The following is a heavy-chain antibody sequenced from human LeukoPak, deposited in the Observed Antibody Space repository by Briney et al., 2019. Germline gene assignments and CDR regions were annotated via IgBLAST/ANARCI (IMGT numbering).Heavy chain of an antibody. CDR3: ARSDCSGGSCYVDYYGMDV. J-gene: IGHJ6*02. V-gene: IGHV5-51*01. CDR2: IYPGDSDT. CDR1: GYSFTSYW. D-gene: IGHD2-15*01. Sequence: GESLKISCKGSGYSFTSYWIGWVRQMPGKGLEWMGIIYPGDSDTRYSPSFQGQVTISADKSISTAYPQWSSLKASDTAMYYCARSDCSGGSCYVDYYGMDVWGQGTTVTVSS.